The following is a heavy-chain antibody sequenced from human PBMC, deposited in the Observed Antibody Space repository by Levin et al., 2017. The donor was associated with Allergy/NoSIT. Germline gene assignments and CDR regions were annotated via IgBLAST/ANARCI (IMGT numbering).Heavy chain of an antibody. CDR1: GYTFTSYA. V-gene: IGHV1-3*01. Sequence: GESLKISCKASGYTFTSYAMHWVRQAPGQRLEWMGWINAGNGNTKYSQKFQGRVTITRDTSASTAYMELSSLRSEDTAVYYCARNGQWLAPNTYYYYYGMDVWGQGTTVTVSS. CDR2: INAGNGNT. D-gene: IGHD6-19*01. CDR3: ARNGQWLAPNTYYYYYGMDV. J-gene: IGHJ6*02.